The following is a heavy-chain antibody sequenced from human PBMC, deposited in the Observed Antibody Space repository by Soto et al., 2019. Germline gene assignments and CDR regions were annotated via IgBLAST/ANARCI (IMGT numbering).Heavy chain of an antibody. D-gene: IGHD2-15*01. J-gene: IGHJ4*02. CDR1: GFTFSRFA. CDR3: AKDYGLGGGSCFPY. Sequence: EVQLLESGGGLVQPGGSLRLSCAASGFTFSRFAMSWVRQAAGKGLEWISAISGSGDNTYYAGSVKGRFAISRDNSGNTLYPQMNSLRADDTALYYCAKDYGLGGGSCFPYWGQGTLVTVSA. V-gene: IGHV3-23*01. CDR2: ISGSGDNT.